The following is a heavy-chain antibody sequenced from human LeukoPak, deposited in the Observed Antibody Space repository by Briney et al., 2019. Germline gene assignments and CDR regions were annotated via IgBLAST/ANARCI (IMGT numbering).Heavy chain of an antibody. CDR1: GFTFSNAW. CDR2: IKSKTDGVTT. V-gene: IGHV3-15*01. CDR3: TTNRYYSSRGAFDI. Sequence: PGGSLRLSCAASGFTFSNAWMSCVRQAPGKGLEWVGRIKSKTDGVTTDYAAPVKGRFTISRDDSKNTLYLQMNSLKTEDTAVYYCTTNRYYSSRGAFDIWGQGTMVTVSS. J-gene: IGHJ3*02. D-gene: IGHD3-10*01.